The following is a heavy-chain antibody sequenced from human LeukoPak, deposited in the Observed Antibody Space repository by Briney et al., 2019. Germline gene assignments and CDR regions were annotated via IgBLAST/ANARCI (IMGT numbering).Heavy chain of an antibody. CDR2: IYYSGRT. J-gene: IGHJ4*02. Sequence: SQTLSLACTVSGGSISSGGYYWSWIRQPPGKGLEWMGYIYYSGRTYYNPSLESRVIISLDTSKNQFSLKLSSVTAADTAVYYCARRSSSSGYFDYWGQGTLVTVSS. CDR3: ARRSSSSGYFDY. V-gene: IGHV4-31*03. D-gene: IGHD6-6*01. CDR1: GGSISSGGYY.